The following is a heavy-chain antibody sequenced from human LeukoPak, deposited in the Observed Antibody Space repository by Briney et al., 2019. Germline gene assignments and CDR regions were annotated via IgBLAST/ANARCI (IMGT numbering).Heavy chain of an antibody. J-gene: IGHJ4*02. CDR1: GYTFTNYY. D-gene: IGHD5-24*01. V-gene: IGHV1-46*01. CDR2: INPSGDT. Sequence: ASVKVSCKASGYTFTNYYIHWVRQAPGQGLEWMGIINPSGDTSYAQKFQGRVIMTRDTSTSTVYMELSSLGSEDTAVYYCARGDGYNYEFEYWGQGTLVAVSS. CDR3: ARGDGYNYEFEY.